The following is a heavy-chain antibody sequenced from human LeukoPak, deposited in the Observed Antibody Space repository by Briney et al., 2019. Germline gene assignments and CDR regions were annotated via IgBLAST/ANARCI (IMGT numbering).Heavy chain of an antibody. CDR3: ARHWGYFDY. CDR1: GFTFSSYA. V-gene: IGHV3-48*04. D-gene: IGHD7-27*01. Sequence: PGGSLRLSCAASGFTFSSYAMSWIRQAPGKGLEWVSYISSSSSTIYYADSVKGRFTISRDNAKNSLYLQMNSLRAEDTAVYYCARHWGYFDYWGQGTLVTVSS. J-gene: IGHJ4*02. CDR2: ISSSSSTI.